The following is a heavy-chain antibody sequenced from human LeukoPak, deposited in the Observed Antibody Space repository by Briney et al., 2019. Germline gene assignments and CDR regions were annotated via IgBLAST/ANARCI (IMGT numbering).Heavy chain of an antibody. J-gene: IGHJ4*02. CDR2: IWYDGSNK. CDR3: ARDLDRYLDY. V-gene: IGHV3-33*01. CDR1: GFTFSSYG. Sequence: GRSLRLSCAASGFTFSSYGMQWVRQAPGKGLEWVAVIWYDGSNKYYADSVKGRFTISRDNSKNTLYLQMKSLRAEDTAVCYCARDLDRYLDYWGQGTLVTVSS. D-gene: IGHD1-1*01.